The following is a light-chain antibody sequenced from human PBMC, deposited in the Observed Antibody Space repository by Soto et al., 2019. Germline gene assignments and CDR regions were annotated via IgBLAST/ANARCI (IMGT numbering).Light chain of an antibody. CDR1: SNDVGSYNL. J-gene: IGLJ1*01. Sequence: QSVLTKPAYVYGAPGQAIRITCTGTSNDVGSYNLVSWYQHHPGKAPKLMIFEGSKRPSGVSNRFSGSKSGNTASLTISGLQAEDEADFYCCSYAGSNYYVFGPGTKVTVL. CDR3: CSYAGSNYYV. CDR2: EGS. V-gene: IGLV2-23*01.